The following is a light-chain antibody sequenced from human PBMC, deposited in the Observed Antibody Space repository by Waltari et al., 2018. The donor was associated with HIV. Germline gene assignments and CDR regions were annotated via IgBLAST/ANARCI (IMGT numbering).Light chain of an antibody. CDR2: EVS. J-gene: IGLJ1*01. V-gene: IGLV2-14*01. CDR3: SSYTSSTPYV. Sequence: QSAPPQPASVSVSPGQSITMSCTGPSGDVGGSDSASWYQLYPGKAPKPMIFEVSNRHSGVSHRFSGSKSGNTASLTISGLQAEDEADYYCSSYTSSTPYVFGTGTKVTVL. CDR1: SGDVGGSDS.